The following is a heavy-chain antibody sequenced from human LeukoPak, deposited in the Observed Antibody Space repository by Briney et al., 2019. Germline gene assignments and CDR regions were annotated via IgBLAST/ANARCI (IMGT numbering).Heavy chain of an antibody. CDR3: ARDLHWGASDF. CDR2: ISNDGTGK. V-gene: IGHV3-74*01. Sequence: PGGSLRLSCAASGFTFNNHWMHWVRQVPGKGLVWVSRISNDGTGKVYADSVKGRFTISRDNAKNTLYLQMDSLRADGTAVYYCARDLHWGASDFWGQGTLVTVSS. D-gene: IGHD1-26*01. J-gene: IGHJ4*02. CDR1: GFTFNNHW.